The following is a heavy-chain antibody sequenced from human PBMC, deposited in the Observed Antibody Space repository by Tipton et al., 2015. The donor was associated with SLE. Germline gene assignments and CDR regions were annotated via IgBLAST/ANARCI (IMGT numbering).Heavy chain of an antibody. CDR3: ARACTLGGDCYRDAFDI. J-gene: IGHJ3*02. V-gene: IGHV4-59*01. D-gene: IGHD2-21*02. Sequence: LRLSCAVSGGSISSYYWSWIRQPPGKGLEWIGYIYYSGSTNYNPSLKSRVTISVDTSKNQFSLKLSSVTAADTAVYYCARACTLGGDCYRDAFDIWGQGTMVTVSS. CDR1: GGSISSYY. CDR2: IYYSGST.